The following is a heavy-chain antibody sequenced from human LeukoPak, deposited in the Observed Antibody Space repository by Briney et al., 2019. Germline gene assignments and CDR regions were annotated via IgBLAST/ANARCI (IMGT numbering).Heavy chain of an antibody. CDR3: ARHMTTVVTSLDN. D-gene: IGHD4-23*01. V-gene: IGHV1-18*01. J-gene: IGHJ4*02. CDR2: ISAYNGNT. CDR1: GYTFTSYG. Sequence: ASVKVSCKASGYTFTSYGISWVRQAPGQGLEGMGWISAYNGNTNYAQKLQGRVTMTTDTSTSTAYMELRSLRSDDTAVYYCARHMTTVVTSLDNWGQGTLVIVSS.